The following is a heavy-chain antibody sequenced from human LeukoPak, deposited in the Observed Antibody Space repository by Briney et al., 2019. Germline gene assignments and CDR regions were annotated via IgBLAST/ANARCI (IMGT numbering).Heavy chain of an antibody. CDR1: GGSISSYH. Sequence: PSETLSLTCSVSGGSISSYHWSWIRQPAGKGLEWIGRLYASGSTIYNPSLKSRVTISVDGSKNQFSLNVTSVTAADTAVYYCARDVFSYYDNSGYFDYWGQGILVTVSS. V-gene: IGHV4-4*07. CDR3: ARDVFSYYDNSGYFDY. D-gene: IGHD3-22*01. CDR2: LYASGST. J-gene: IGHJ4*02.